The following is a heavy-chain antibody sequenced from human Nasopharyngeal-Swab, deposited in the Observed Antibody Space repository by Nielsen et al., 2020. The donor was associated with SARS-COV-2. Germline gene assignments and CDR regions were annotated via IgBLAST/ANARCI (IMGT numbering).Heavy chain of an antibody. J-gene: IGHJ6*03. CDR1: GGSISSSGYY. V-gene: IGHV4-39*07. Sequence: SETLSLTCTVSGGSISSSGYYWGWIRQPPGKGLEWIAEINHSGSTNYNPSLKSRVTLSVDTSMNQFSLELRSVTAADTAVYYCARGLSGIVPAPILGLGPYYYYYMDVWGKGTTVTVSS. D-gene: IGHD2-2*01. CDR3: ARGLSGIVPAPILGLGPYYYYYMDV. CDR2: INHSGST.